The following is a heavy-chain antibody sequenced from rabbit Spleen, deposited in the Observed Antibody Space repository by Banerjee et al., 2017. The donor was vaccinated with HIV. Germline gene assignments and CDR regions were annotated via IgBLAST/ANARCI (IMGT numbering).Heavy chain of an antibody. CDR3: ARDASSSFSSYGMDL. J-gene: IGHJ6*01. CDR1: GFSFSNKAV. V-gene: IGHV1S45*01. CDR2: IDTGSSGFT. D-gene: IGHD8-1*01. Sequence: QEQLVESGGGLVQPGGSLKLSCTASGFSFSNKAVMCWVRQAPGKGLEWIACIDTGSSGFTYFASWAKGRFTISKTSATTVTLQMTSLTAAGTASYFCARDASSSFSSYGMDLWGPGTLVTVS.